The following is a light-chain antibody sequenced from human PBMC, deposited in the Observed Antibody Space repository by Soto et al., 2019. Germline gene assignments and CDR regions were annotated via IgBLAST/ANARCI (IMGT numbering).Light chain of an antibody. J-gene: IGKJ2*01. CDR2: ATS. CDR3: QQSYSAQYT. CDR1: QNVGYF. Sequence: DIQMTQSPSSLSASVGDRVSLTCRAGQNVGYFVNWYQQKPAKAPRLLIYATSNLQSGVPSRISGSGSGTEFTLTISSVQPEDFATYFCQQSYSAQYTFGQGTKLEIK. V-gene: IGKV1-39*01.